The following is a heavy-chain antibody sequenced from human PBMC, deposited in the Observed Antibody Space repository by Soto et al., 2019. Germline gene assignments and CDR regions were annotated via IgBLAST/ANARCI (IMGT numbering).Heavy chain of an antibody. Sequence: QVQLLQSGAEVRPPGASVKVSCKASGYTFTRYDIHWVRQAPGRGFEWVGWVDPHNGRAGSVEKLQGRVGLTRDTSISTAYLELSSLRSDDTAVYFCARKYYSGSGITDWGQGTLVIVSS. D-gene: IGHD3-10*01. CDR1: GYTFTRYD. CDR3: ARKYYSGSGITD. CDR2: VDPHNGRA. V-gene: IGHV1-8*01. J-gene: IGHJ4*02.